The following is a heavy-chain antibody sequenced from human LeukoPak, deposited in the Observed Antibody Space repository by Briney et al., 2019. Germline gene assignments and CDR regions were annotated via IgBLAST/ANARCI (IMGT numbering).Heavy chain of an antibody. V-gene: IGHV3-30-3*01. CDR2: ISYDGSNK. J-gene: IGHJ4*02. D-gene: IGHD5-12*01. CDR3: ARAGYSAYGYRLDY. Sequence: GGSLRLSCAASGFTFSTYWMSWVRQAPGKGLEWVAVISYDGSNKHYADSVEGRFTISRDNSKHTLSLQMDSLRAEDTAVYYCARAGYSAYGYRLDYWGQGTLVTVSS. CDR1: GFTFSTYW.